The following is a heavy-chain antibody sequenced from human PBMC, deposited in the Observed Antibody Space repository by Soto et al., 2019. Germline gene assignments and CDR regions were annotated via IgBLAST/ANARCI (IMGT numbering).Heavy chain of an antibody. CDR2: ISGSGGST. V-gene: IGHV3-23*01. J-gene: IGHJ6*02. Sequence: PWGSMRLSCAASRFTFNSYAMSWVRQAPGKGLEWVSAISGSGGSTYYADSVKGRFTISRDNSKNTLYLQMNSLRAEDTAVYYCAKRPPGFSHYGMDVWGQGTTVTVSS. D-gene: IGHD3-3*01. CDR3: AKRPPGFSHYGMDV. CDR1: RFTFNSYA.